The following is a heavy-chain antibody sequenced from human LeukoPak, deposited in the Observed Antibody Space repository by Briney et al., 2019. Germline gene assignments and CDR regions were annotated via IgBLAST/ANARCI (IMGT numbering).Heavy chain of an antibody. CDR3: AKGGLYDFWSGPSPDV. V-gene: IGHV3-30*18. J-gene: IGHJ6*02. CDR2: ISYDGSNK. CDR1: GFTFSSYG. D-gene: IGHD3-3*01. Sequence: GRSLRLSCAASGFTFSSYGMHWVRQAPGKGLEWVVVISYDGSNKYYADSVKGRFTISRDNSKNTLYLQMNSLRAEDTAVYYCAKGGLYDFWSGPSPDVWGQGTTVTVSS.